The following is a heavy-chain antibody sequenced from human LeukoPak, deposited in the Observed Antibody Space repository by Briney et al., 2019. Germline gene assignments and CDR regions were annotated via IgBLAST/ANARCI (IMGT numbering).Heavy chain of an antibody. CDR3: AKGSMGRCSGNSCYSVY. Sequence: GGSLRLSCAASGFTFSSYEMNWVRQAPGKGLEWVAVISYDGSNKYYADSVKGRSTISRDNSKNTLYLQMNSLRVEDTAVYYCAKGSMGRCSGNSCYSVYWGQGTLVTVSS. D-gene: IGHD5-12*01. CDR2: ISYDGSNK. CDR1: GFTFSSYE. J-gene: IGHJ4*02. V-gene: IGHV3-30*18.